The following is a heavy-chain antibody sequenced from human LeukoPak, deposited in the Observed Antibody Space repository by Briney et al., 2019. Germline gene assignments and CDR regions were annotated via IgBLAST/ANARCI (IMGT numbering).Heavy chain of an antibody. CDR1: GGSISSYY. CDR2: IYYSGST. J-gene: IGHJ4*02. V-gene: IGHV4-59*01. CDR3: ARDGSYYDFWSGQGYFDY. D-gene: IGHD3-3*01. Sequence: SENLSLTCTVSGGSISSYYWSWIRQPPGKGLEWIGYIYYSGSTNYNPSLKSRVTISVDTSKNQFSLKLSSVTAADTAVYYCARDGSYYDFWSGQGYFDYWGQGTLVTVSS.